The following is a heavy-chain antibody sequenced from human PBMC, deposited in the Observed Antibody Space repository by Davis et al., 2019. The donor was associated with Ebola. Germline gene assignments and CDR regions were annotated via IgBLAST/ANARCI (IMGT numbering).Heavy chain of an antibody. CDR1: GYTFTSYD. CDR2: MNPNSGNT. CDR3: AREIAVAGEGQGLRFDP. V-gene: IGHV1-8*01. J-gene: IGHJ5*02. D-gene: IGHD6-19*01. Sequence: ASVKVSCKASGYTFTSYDINWVRQATGQGLEWMGWMNPNSGNTGYAQKFQGRVTMTRNTSISTAYMELSSLRSEDTAVYYCAREIAVAGEGQGLRFDPWGQGTLVTVSS.